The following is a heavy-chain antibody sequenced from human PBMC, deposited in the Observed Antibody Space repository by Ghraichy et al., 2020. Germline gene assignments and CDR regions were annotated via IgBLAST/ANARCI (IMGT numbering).Heavy chain of an antibody. Sequence: ASVKVSCKISGYPFTDWDINWVRQATGQGLEWMGWMSPTSGNTGYAQDFRGRVTMTRDTSISTAYMELNSLTSEDTAVYYCVRGEWELSYWGQGTLVTVSS. CDR2: MSPTSGNT. CDR3: VRGEWELSY. V-gene: IGHV1-8*02. D-gene: IGHD4-23*01. CDR1: GYPFTDWD. J-gene: IGHJ4*02.